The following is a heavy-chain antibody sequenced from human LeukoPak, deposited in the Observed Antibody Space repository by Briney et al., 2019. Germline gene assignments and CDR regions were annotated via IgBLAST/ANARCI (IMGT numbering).Heavy chain of an antibody. Sequence: PGGSLRLSCAISGFNYSMSLVRQAPGKGLEWVSSISASGGGTHYARSVKGRFTISRDNSKKTMYLQMNSLRDDDTAKYFCAAWDPNVYYMDLWGKGTTVTVSS. CDR1: GFNYS. D-gene: IGHD1-26*01. CDR2: ISASGGGT. CDR3: AAWDPNVYYMDL. J-gene: IGHJ6*03. V-gene: IGHV3-23*01.